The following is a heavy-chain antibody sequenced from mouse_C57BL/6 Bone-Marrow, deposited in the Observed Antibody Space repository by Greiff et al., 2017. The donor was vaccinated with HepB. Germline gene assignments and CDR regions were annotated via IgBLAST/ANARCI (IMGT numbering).Heavy chain of an antibody. CDR3: ARATGTTWFAY. Sequence: EVKLVESGGGLVKPGGSLKLSCAASGFTFSSYAMSWVRQTPEKRLEWVATISDGGSYTYYPDNVKGRFTISRDNAKNNLYLQMSHLKSEDTAMYYCARATGTTWFAYWGQGTLVTVSA. CDR2: ISDGGSYT. J-gene: IGHJ3*01. D-gene: IGHD4-1*01. V-gene: IGHV5-4*03. CDR1: GFTFSSYA.